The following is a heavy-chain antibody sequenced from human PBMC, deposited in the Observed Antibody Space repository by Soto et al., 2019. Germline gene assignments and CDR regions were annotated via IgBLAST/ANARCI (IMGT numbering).Heavy chain of an antibody. CDR1: GFTFSSYA. Sequence: SLRLSCAASGFTFSSYAMGWVRQGPGKGLEWVAVVSIGGSTHYADSVRGRFTISRDNSKNTLSLQMNSLTAEDTAVYFCAKRRGAGGHFDYWGQGALVTVSS. D-gene: IGHD2-15*01. J-gene: IGHJ4*02. CDR3: AKRRGAGGHFDY. CDR2: VSIGGST. V-gene: IGHV3-23*01.